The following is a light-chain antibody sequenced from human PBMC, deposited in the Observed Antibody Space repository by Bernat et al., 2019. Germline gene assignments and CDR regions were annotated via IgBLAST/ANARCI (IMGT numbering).Light chain of an antibody. J-gene: IGLJ1*01. V-gene: IGLV2-14*03. CDR3: SSYTSSSTYV. CDR2: DVR. Sequence: QSALTQPASVSGSPGQLLPISCTGTSIDIGAYYYVPWFQQHPGKAPKLIIYDVRNRPSGVSNRFSGPKSGNTASLTISGLQADDEADYHCSSYTSSSTYVFGSGTKVTVL. CDR1: SIDIGAYYY.